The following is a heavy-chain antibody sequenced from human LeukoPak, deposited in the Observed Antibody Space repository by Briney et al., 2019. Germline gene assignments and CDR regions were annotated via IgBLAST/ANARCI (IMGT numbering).Heavy chain of an antibody. CDR2: ISAYNGNT. J-gene: IGHJ6*03. D-gene: IGHD6-19*01. CDR3: ARREVAGRYYYYYMDV. Sequence: ASVKVSCKASGYTFTSYGISWVRQAPGQGLEWMGWISAYNGNTNYAQKLQGRVTMTTDTSTSTAYMELRSLRSDDTAAYYCARREVAGRYYYYYMDVWGKGTTVTVSS. V-gene: IGHV1-18*01. CDR1: GYTFTSYG.